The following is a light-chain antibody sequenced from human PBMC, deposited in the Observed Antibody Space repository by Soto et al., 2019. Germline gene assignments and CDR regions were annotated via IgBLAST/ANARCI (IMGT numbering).Light chain of an antibody. CDR2: DVS. V-gene: IGLV2-14*01. CDR3: SSFTSNSTVL. Sequence: QSALTQPASVSGSPGQTITISCTGTSSDVGTYNYVSWYQQHPGKAPKLMIFDVSNRPSGVSDRFSGSKSGNTASLTISGLQAEDEADYYCSSFTSNSTVLFGGGTKLTVL. J-gene: IGLJ2*01. CDR1: SSDVGTYNY.